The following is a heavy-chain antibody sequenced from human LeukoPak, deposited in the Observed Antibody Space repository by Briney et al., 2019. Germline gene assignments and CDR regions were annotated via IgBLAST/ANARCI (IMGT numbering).Heavy chain of an antibody. CDR3: ARVVKYRSGPLTDLLPYYFDY. CDR1: GYTFTGYY. CDR2: INPNSGGT. V-gene: IGHV1-2*02. Sequence: ASVKVSCKASGYTFTGYYMHWVRQAPGQGLEWMGWINPNSGGTNYAQKLQGRVTMTRDTSISTAYMELSSLRSEDMAVYYCARVVKYRSGPLTDLLPYYFDYWGQGTLVTVSS. D-gene: IGHD6-19*01. J-gene: IGHJ4*02.